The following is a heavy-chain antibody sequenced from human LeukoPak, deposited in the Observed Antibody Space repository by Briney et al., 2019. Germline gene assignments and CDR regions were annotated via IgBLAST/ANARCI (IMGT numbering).Heavy chain of an antibody. CDR3: ARGPSGSDY. CDR2: INPSGGGT. V-gene: IGHV1-2*06. CDR1: GFTFTSYD. Sequence: GASVKVSCKASGFTFTSYDINWVRQAPGQGLEWMGRINPSGGGTNYAQKFQGRVTMTRDTSINTAYMDLSSLRSDDTAVYYCARGPSGSDYWGQGTLVTVSS. D-gene: IGHD3-10*01. J-gene: IGHJ4*02.